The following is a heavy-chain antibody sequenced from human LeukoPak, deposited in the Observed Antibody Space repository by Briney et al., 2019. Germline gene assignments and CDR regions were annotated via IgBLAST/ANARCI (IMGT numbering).Heavy chain of an antibody. J-gene: IGHJ3*02. CDR2: IYKTGNT. CDR3: ARPETASKWRDAFDI. Sequence: GGSLRLSCAASGFTVDNNYMTWVRQAPGKGLEWVSMIYKTGNTYYADSVKGRFNIPRDNSKNPLYLQMDSLRAEETAVYYCARPETASKWRDAFDIWGQGTKLTVCS. V-gene: IGHV3-66*03. D-gene: IGHD5-12*01. CDR1: GFTVDNNY.